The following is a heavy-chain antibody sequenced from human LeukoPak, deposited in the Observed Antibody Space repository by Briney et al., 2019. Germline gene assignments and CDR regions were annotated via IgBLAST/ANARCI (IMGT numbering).Heavy chain of an antibody. Sequence: SETLSLTCTVSGGSISSSSYYWGWIRQPPGKGLEWIGSIYYSGSTYYNPSLKSRVTTSVDTSKNQFSLKLSSVTAADTAVYYCARGGLLTFGGASDWFDPWGQGTLVTVSS. V-gene: IGHV4-39*01. CDR1: GGSISSSSYY. CDR2: IYYSGST. J-gene: IGHJ5*02. CDR3: ARGGLLTFGGASDWFDP. D-gene: IGHD3-16*01.